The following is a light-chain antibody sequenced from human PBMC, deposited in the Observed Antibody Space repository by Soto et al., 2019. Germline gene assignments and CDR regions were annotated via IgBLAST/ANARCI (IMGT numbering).Light chain of an antibody. Sequence: EIVLTQSPATPSLSPGERATLSCRASQSVSSYLAWYQQKPGQAPRLLIYDASNRATGIPARFSGSGSGTDFTLTISSLEPEDFAVYYCQQRSNWPPGGTFGQGTKVEIK. CDR1: QSVSSY. CDR3: QQRSNWPPGGT. CDR2: DAS. V-gene: IGKV3-11*01. J-gene: IGKJ1*01.